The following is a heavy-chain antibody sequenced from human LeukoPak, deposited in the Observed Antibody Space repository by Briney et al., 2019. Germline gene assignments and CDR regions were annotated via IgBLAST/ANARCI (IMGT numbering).Heavy chain of an antibody. CDR3: AREHVAATGKDY. J-gene: IGHJ4*02. V-gene: IGHV4-30-4*01. CDR2: IYYIGST. D-gene: IGHD6-13*01. Sequence: SQTLSLTCTVSGGSISSGDYYWSWVRQPPGKGLEWIVYIYYIGSTYYNPSLKSRVIISVDTSRNQFSLKLSSVTAADTAVYYCAREHVAATGKDYWGQGTLVTVSS. CDR1: GGSISSGDYY.